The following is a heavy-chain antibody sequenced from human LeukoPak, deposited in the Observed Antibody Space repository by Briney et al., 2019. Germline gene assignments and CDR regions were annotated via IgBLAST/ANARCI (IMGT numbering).Heavy chain of an antibody. CDR1: GFTFSSYA. Sequence: PGGSLRLSCAASGFTFSSYAMSWVRQAPGKGLEWVSAISGSGGSTYYADSVKGRFTISRENYKNTLYLQMNSLRAEDTAVYYCAKAPYGGNTNWFDPWCQGTLVTVSS. CDR3: AKAPYGGNTNWFDP. CDR2: ISGSGGST. D-gene: IGHD4-23*01. V-gene: IGHV3-23*01. J-gene: IGHJ5*02.